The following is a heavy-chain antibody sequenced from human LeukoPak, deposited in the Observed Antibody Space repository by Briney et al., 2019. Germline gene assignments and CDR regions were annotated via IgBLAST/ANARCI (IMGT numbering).Heavy chain of an antibody. CDR1: GFTFSSYA. J-gene: IGHJ5*02. V-gene: IGHV3-23*01. CDR3: GACSSTSCSPDNWFDP. CDR2: ISGSGGST. Sequence: GGSLRLSCAASGFTFSSYAMSWVRQAPGKGLEWVSAISGSGGSTYYADSVKGRFTISRDNSKNTLCLQMNSLRAEDTAVYYCGACSSTSCSPDNWFDPWGQGTLVTVSS. D-gene: IGHD2-2*01.